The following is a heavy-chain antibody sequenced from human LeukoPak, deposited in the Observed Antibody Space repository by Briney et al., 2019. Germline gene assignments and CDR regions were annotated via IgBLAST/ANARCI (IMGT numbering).Heavy chain of an antibody. CDR1: GFIVSTYA. D-gene: IGHD5-18*01. J-gene: IGHJ4*02. Sequence: GGSLRLSCAASGFIVSTYAMSWVRQAPGTGPEWVSAVCGDGVKTFYADSVKGLFTISRDNTKETVYLQLNSLRDGDTAVYYCVKEGEGYSYNPKTGPPSWGQGTLVTVSS. CDR3: VKEGEGYSYNPKTGPPS. CDR2: VCGDGVKT. V-gene: IGHV3-23*01.